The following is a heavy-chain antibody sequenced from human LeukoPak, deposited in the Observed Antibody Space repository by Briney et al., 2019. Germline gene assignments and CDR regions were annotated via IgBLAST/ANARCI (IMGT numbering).Heavy chain of an antibody. V-gene: IGHV1-2*02. Sequence: ASVKVSCKASGYTFTGYYMHWVRQAPGQGLEWMGWINPNSGGINYAQKFQGRVTMTSDTSISTAYMELSRLRSDDTAVYYCARARGIVATMHWFDPWGQGTLVTVSS. CDR1: GYTFTGYY. J-gene: IGHJ5*02. D-gene: IGHD5-12*01. CDR2: INPNSGGI. CDR3: ARARGIVATMHWFDP.